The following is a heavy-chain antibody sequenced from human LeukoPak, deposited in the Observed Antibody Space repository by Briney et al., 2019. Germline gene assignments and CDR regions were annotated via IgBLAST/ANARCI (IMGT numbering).Heavy chain of an antibody. CDR1: GYTFTVYY. CDR3: ARDASYSSSWGIGYYMDV. CDR2: INPNSGGT. J-gene: IGHJ6*03. V-gene: IGHV1-2*02. D-gene: IGHD6-13*01. Sequence: GASVKVSCKASGYTFTVYYMHWVRQAPGQGLVWMEWINPNSGGTNYAQKFQGRVTMTRDTSISTAYMELSRLRSDDTAVYYCARDASYSSSWGIGYYMDVWGKGTTVTVSS.